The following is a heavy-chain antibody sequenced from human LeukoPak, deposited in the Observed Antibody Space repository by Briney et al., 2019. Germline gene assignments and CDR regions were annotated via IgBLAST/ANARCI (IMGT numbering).Heavy chain of an antibody. Sequence: PSETLSLTCTVSGGSISSSGYYWGWIRQPPGKGLEWIGSINYGGSTYYNPSLKSRVTISVDTSKNQFSLKLSSVTAADTAVYYCARLRGVSLIAARPNWFDPWGQGTLVTVSS. V-gene: IGHV4-39*07. D-gene: IGHD6-6*01. CDR1: GGSISSSGYY. CDR3: ARLRGVSLIAARPNWFDP. CDR2: INYGGST. J-gene: IGHJ5*02.